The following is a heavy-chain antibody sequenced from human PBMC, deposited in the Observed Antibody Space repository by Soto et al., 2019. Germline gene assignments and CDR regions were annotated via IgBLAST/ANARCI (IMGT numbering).Heavy chain of an antibody. Sequence: EVQLLESGGGLVQPGGSLRLSCAASGFTFSSYAMSWVRQAPGKGLEWVSAISGSGGSTYYADSVKGRFTISRDNSKNTLYLQINSLRAEDTAVYYYAKGAFYDVLTGYYGGIVNTWFDPWGQGTLVTVSS. CDR3: AKGAFYDVLTGYYGGIVNTWFDP. V-gene: IGHV3-23*01. D-gene: IGHD3-9*01. CDR1: GFTFSSYA. J-gene: IGHJ5*02. CDR2: ISGSGGST.